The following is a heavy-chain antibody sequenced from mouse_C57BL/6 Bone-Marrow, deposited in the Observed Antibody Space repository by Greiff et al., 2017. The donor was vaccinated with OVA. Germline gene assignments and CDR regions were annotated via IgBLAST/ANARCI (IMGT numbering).Heavy chain of an antibody. CDR3: ARSGARAY. CDR2: IHPNSGST. J-gene: IGHJ3*01. V-gene: IGHV1-64*01. Sequence: QVQLKESGAELVKPGASVKLSCKASGYTFTSYWMHWVKQRPGQGLEWIGMIHPNSGSTNYNEKFKSKATLTVDKSSSTAYMQLSSLTSEDSAVYYCARSGARAYWGQGTLVTVSA. CDR1: GYTFTSYW.